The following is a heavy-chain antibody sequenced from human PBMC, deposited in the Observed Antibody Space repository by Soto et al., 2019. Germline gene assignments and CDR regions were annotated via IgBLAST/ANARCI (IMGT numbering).Heavy chain of an antibody. J-gene: IGHJ6*02. CDR2: TYYRSKWYN. V-gene: IGHV6-1*01. Sequence: PSQTLSLTCVISGDSVSSNSAAWNWIRQSPSRGLEWLGRTYYRSKWYNDYAVSVKSRITINPDTSKNQFSLQLNSVTPEDTAVYYCARVGLGYCSSTSCYIFQYYYGMDVWGQGTTVTSP. D-gene: IGHD2-2*02. CDR3: ARVGLGYCSSTSCYIFQYYYGMDV. CDR1: GDSVSSNSAA.